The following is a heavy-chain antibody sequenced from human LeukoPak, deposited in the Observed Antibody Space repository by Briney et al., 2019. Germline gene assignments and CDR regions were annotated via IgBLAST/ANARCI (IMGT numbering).Heavy chain of an antibody. CDR1: GYTFTSYY. CDR2: INPSGGST. CDR3: ARDTGNYYYDSSGYQTEDWYFDL. V-gene: IGHV1-46*01. D-gene: IGHD3-22*01. J-gene: IGHJ2*01. Sequence: ASVKVSCKASGYTFTSYYMHWVRQGPGQGLEWMGIINPSGGSTSYAQKFQGRVTMTRDMSTSTVYMELSSLRSEDTAVYYCARDTGNYYYDSSGYQTEDWYFDLWGRGTLVTVSS.